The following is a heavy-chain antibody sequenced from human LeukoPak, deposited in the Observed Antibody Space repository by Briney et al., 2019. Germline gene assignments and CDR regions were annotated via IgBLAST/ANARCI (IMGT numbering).Heavy chain of an antibody. D-gene: IGHD5-12*01. CDR2: IYTSGST. V-gene: IGHV4-61*02. CDR3: ARGRIVATIPDY. J-gene: IGHJ4*02. CDR1: GGSISSGSYY. Sequence: PSETLSLTCTVSGGSISSGSYYWSWIRQPAGKGLEWIGRIYTSGSTNYNPSLKSRVTISVDTSKNQFSLKLNSVTAADTAVYYCARGRIVATIPDYWGQGTLVTVSS.